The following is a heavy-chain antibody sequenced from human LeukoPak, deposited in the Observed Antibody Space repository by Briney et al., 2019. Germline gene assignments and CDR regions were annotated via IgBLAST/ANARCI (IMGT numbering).Heavy chain of an antibody. D-gene: IGHD2/OR15-2a*01. Sequence: GTLSLTCAVSGGSISSSNWWSWVRQPPGKGLEWVSYISSSGSTKYYADSVKGRFTISRDNARNSLYLQMNSLRAEDTAVYFCARGGLSIMGYWGQGTLVTVSS. CDR2: ISSSGSTK. V-gene: IGHV3-48*01. CDR3: ARGGLSIMGY. J-gene: IGHJ4*02. CDR1: GGSISSSN.